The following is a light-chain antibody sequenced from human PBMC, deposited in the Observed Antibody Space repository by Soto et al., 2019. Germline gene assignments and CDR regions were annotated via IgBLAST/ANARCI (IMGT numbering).Light chain of an antibody. V-gene: IGLV2-8*01. CDR1: SSDVGGYNY. Sequence: QSVLTQPPSASGSPGQSITISCTGTSSDVGGYNYVSWYQQHPGKAPKLIIHEVNKRPSGVPDRFSGYKSGNTASLTVTGLQAEDEADYYCSSYAGSNILVFGEGTKLTVL. CDR2: EVN. J-gene: IGLJ2*01. CDR3: SSYAGSNILV.